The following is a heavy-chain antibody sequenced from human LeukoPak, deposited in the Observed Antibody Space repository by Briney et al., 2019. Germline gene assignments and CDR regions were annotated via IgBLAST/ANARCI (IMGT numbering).Heavy chain of an antibody. J-gene: IGHJ6*02. CDR2: IWYDGTDK. V-gene: IGHV3-33*01. CDR1: GFTFSSYG. D-gene: IGHD3-10*01. Sequence: GGSLRLACAASGFTFSSYGMHWVRQGPGKGLEWVTFIWYDGTDKNYADSVKGRFTISRDNSKNTLYLQMNSLRAEDTAVYYCARSGSTYYYGMDVWGQGTTVTVSS. CDR3: ARSGSTYYYGMDV.